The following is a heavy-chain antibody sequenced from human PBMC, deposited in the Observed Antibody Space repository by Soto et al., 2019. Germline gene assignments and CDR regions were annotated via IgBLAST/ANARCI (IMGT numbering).Heavy chain of an antibody. Sequence: QLQLQESGPGLVKPSETLSLTCTVSGGSISSSSYYWGWIRQPPGKGLEWIGSIYYSGSTYYNPSLKSRVTISVDTSKNQFSLKLSSVTAADTAVYYCARPKYYDFWSGYNAWFDPWGQGTLVTVSS. CDR1: GGSISSSSYY. CDR2: IYYSGST. D-gene: IGHD3-3*01. V-gene: IGHV4-39*01. CDR3: ARPKYYDFWSGYNAWFDP. J-gene: IGHJ5*02.